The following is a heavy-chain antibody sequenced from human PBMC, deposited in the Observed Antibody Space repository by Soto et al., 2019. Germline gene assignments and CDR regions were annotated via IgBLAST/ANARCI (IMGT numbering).Heavy chain of an antibody. D-gene: IGHD6-19*01. Sequence: GGSLRLSCEGSGFTVSSHAMTWIRQAPGKGPEWVSAISGSGGSTYYADSVKGRFTISRDNSKNTLYLQMNSLRAEDTAVYYCAKDGGYSSGLLWGQGTLVTVSS. CDR3: AKDGGYSSGLL. CDR2: ISGSGGST. V-gene: IGHV3-23*01. J-gene: IGHJ4*02. CDR1: GFTVSSHA.